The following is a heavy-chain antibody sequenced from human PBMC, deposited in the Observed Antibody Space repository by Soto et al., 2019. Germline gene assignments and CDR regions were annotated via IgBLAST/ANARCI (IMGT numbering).Heavy chain of an antibody. V-gene: IGHV3-74*01. CDR1: GFTFSSYW. D-gene: IGHD3-22*01. Sequence: PGGSLRLSCAASGFTFSSYWMHWVRQAPGKGLVWVSRINSDGSSTGYADSVMGRFTISRDNAKNTLYLQMNSLRAEDTAVYYCARIAYDSSGYYFLYAFDIWGQGTMVTVSS. CDR3: ARIAYDSSGYYFLYAFDI. CDR2: INSDGSST. J-gene: IGHJ3*02.